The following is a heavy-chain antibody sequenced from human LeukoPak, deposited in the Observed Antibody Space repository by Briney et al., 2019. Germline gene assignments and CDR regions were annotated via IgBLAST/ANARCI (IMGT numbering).Heavy chain of an antibody. CDR2: VYYSGST. J-gene: IGHJ4*02. CDR3: ARHAYYSDSSGYYYDSSGYYYYFDY. D-gene: IGHD3-22*01. Sequence: PSETLSLTCTVSGGSISSYYWSWIRQPPGQGLEWIGYVYYSGSTYYNPSLKSRVTISVDTSKNQFSLRLSSVTAADTAVYYCARHAYYSDSSGYYYDSSGYYYYFDYWGQGTLVTVSS. V-gene: IGHV4-59*08. CDR1: GGSISSYY.